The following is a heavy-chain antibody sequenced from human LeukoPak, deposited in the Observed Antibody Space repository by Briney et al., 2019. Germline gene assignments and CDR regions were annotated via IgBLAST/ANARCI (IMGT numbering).Heavy chain of an antibody. Sequence: GGSLRLSCTASGFTVSSYYMSWVRQAPGKGLEWVSVIYSSGSTSYADSVVGGLTIFRDNSTNTLYLQMNSLRAEDTAVYYCARDMIYCSGGSCYPIYYYYYGMDVWGQGTTVTVSS. J-gene: IGHJ6*02. V-gene: IGHV3-66*01. CDR1: GFTVSSYY. CDR3: ARDMIYCSGGSCYPIYYYYYGMDV. D-gene: IGHD2-15*01. CDR2: IYSSGST.